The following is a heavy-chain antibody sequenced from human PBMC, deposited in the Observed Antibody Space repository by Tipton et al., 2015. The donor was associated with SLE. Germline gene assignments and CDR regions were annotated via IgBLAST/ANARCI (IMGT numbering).Heavy chain of an antibody. CDR3: ARDYGDFDAFDI. J-gene: IGHJ3*02. CDR2: IYHSGST. Sequence: TLSLTCAVYGGSFSGYYWSWIRQPPGKGLEWIGEIYHSGSTNYNPSLKSRVTISVDTSKNQFSLKLSSVTAADTAVYYCARDYGDFDAFDIWGQGTMVTVSS. V-gene: IGHV4-34*01. CDR1: GGSFSGYY. D-gene: IGHD4-17*01.